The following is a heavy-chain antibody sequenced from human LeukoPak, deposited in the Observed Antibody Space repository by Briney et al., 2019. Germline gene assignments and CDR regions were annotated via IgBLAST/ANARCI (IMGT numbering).Heavy chain of an antibody. CDR1: GYTFTSYD. V-gene: IGHV1-8*03. CDR2: MNPNSGNT. D-gene: IGHD2-2*01. CDR3: ARTPPFTSCYDY. J-gene: IGHJ4*02. Sequence: ASVKVSCKASGYTFTSYDINWVRQATGQGLEWMGWMNPNSGNTGYAQKFQGRVTITRNTSISTAYMELSSLRSEETAVYYCARTPPFTSCYDYWGQGTLVAVSS.